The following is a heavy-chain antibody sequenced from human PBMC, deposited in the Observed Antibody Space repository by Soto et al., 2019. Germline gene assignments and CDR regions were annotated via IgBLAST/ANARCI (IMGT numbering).Heavy chain of an antibody. D-gene: IGHD5-18*01. V-gene: IGHV3-30*18. CDR2: ISYDGSNK. CDR1: GFTLSSYG. J-gene: IGHJ4*02. CDR3: AKDRPHRGYSYGYCDY. Sequence: PGGSLRLSCAASGFTLSSYGMHWVRQAPGKGLEWVAVISYDGSNKYYADSVKGRFTISRDNSKNTLYLQMNSLRAEDTAVYYCAKDRPHRGYSYGYCDYWGQGTLVTVSS.